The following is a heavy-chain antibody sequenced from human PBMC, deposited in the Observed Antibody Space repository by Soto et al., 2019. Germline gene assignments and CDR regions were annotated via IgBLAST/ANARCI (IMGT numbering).Heavy chain of an antibody. J-gene: IGHJ1*01. CDR1: GYKFTTYF. CDR3: LRGYCTTTPCSGDFQH. Sequence: ASVKVSCKASGYKFTTYFIHWVRQAPGQGLEWMGMMHPSGDRGYGQKFRGRVTMIIDTSTTTAYMELRNLTSEDTAIYFSLRGYCTTTPCSGDFQHWGQGTLVTVSS. D-gene: IGHD2-8*01. CDR2: MHPSGDR. V-gene: IGHV1-46*01.